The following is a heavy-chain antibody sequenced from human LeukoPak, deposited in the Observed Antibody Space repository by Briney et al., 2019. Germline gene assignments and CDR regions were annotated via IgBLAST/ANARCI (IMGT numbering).Heavy chain of an antibody. D-gene: IGHD6-19*01. CDR1: GFTISSYG. V-gene: IGHV3-30*03. Sequence: GGSLRLSCAASGFTISSYGMHWVRQAPGKGLEWVAIISYDGSNKYYADSVKGRFTISRDNSKNTLYLQMNSLRAEDTAVYYCAGSSGWHGGDYWGQGTLVTVSS. CDR3: AGSSGWHGGDY. CDR2: ISYDGSNK. J-gene: IGHJ4*02.